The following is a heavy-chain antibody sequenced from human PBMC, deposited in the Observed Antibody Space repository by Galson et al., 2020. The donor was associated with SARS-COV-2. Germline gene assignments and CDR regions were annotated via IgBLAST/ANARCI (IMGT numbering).Heavy chain of an antibody. J-gene: IGHJ2*01. CDR3: ARRGGSGTTQHFDL. Sequence: PSETLSLTCTVSGGPIYTTSYFWGRTRQPPATGLEWIGTVYYSDTTYYNPSLRSRVTISVDTSTNQFSLRLNAVAAADTAVYYCARRGGSGTTQHFDLWRRGTLVTVSS. CDR1: GGPIYTTSYF. V-gene: IGHV4-39*01. CDR2: VYYSDTT. D-gene: IGHD1-7*01.